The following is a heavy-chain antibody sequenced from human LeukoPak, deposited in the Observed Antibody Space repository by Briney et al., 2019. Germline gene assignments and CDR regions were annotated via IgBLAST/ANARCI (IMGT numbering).Heavy chain of an antibody. CDR1: GFTFSSYW. Sequence: GGSLRLSCAASGFTFSSYWMSWVRQAPGKGPEWVAVISYDGSNKYYADSVKGRFTISRDNSKNTLYLQMNSLRAEDTAVYYCAKKKSSIAARPGTLDYWGQGTLVTVSS. J-gene: IGHJ4*02. CDR2: ISYDGSNK. D-gene: IGHD6-6*01. CDR3: AKKKSSIAARPGTLDY. V-gene: IGHV3-30*18.